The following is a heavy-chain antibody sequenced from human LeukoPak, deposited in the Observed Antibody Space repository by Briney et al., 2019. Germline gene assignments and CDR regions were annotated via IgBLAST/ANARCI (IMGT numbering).Heavy chain of an antibody. J-gene: IGHJ4*02. D-gene: IGHD6-6*01. CDR1: GFTFSSYG. Sequence: QPGASLRLSCAASGFTFSSYGMHWVRQPPGKGLEWVAVISYDGSNKYYADSVKGRFTISRDNSKNTLYLQMNSLRAEDTAVYYCAKRYSSSYFDYWGQGTLVTVSS. CDR3: AKRYSSSYFDY. CDR2: ISYDGSNK. V-gene: IGHV3-30*18.